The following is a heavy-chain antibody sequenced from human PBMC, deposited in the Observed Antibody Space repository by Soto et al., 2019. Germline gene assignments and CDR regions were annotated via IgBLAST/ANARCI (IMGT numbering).Heavy chain of an antibody. Sequence: SETLSLTCTVSGGSISTYYWSWIRQPPGKGLEWIGDVYHNGSTNYNPSLKSRVTISVDTSKNQFTLRLSSVTAADTAVYYCARQPLLRDEYGDYGGWYFDLWGRGPLVTVSS. D-gene: IGHD4-17*01. J-gene: IGHJ2*01. CDR1: GGSISTYY. V-gene: IGHV4-59*08. CDR3: ARQPLLRDEYGDYGGWYFDL. CDR2: VYHNGST.